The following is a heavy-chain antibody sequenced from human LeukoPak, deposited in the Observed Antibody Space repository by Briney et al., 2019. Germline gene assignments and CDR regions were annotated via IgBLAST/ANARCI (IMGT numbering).Heavy chain of an antibody. D-gene: IGHD2-2*01. CDR1: GYTFTSYG. V-gene: IGHV1-18*01. J-gene: IGHJ6*02. Sequence: GASVKVSCKASGYTFTSYGISWGRQAPGQGLEGMGWISAYNGNTNYAQKLQGRVTMTTDTSTSTAYMELRSLRSDDTAVYYCARFLVRAPQYQLLSDYYYYGMDVWGQGTTVTVSS. CDR2: ISAYNGNT. CDR3: ARFLVRAPQYQLLSDYYYYGMDV.